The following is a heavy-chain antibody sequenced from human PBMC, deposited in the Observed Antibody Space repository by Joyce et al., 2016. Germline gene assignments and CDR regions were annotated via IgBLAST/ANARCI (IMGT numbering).Heavy chain of an antibody. J-gene: IGHJ6*02. V-gene: IGHV3-21*01. D-gene: IGHD3-16*01. CDR2: SSGTRYYI. CDR1: GSTFSSSS. Sequence: QLVESGGGVVKPGGSLRLSCEASGSTFSSSSMGWFRQARGMGLEWVAASSGTRYYIFHAETVRGRFTVSRDNAKKTLYLQMNSLRAEDSAVFYCARGGISYYYAMDVWGQGTTVTVSS. CDR3: ARGGISYYYAMDV.